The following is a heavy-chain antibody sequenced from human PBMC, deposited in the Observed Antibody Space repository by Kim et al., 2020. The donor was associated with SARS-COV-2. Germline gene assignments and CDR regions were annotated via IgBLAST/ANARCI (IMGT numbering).Heavy chain of an antibody. Sequence: SNPSLKSRVTISVDTSKNQFSLKLSSVTAADTAVYYCARLSSSHDAFDIWGQGTMVTVSS. CDR3: ARLSSSHDAFDI. J-gene: IGHJ3*02. V-gene: IGHV4-39*01. D-gene: IGHD6-13*01.